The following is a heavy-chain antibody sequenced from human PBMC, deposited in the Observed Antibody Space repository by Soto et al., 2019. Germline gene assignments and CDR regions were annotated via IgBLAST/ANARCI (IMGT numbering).Heavy chain of an antibody. CDR3: FGCLGSNWLEP. Sequence: QVQPQQWGTGLLKPSETLSLTCAVYGGSFSTYYWNWIRQPPGKGLEWIGEINHSGNTQYNPSLKSRVTMSLDTSKNPFSPKLTSVTAADKAVYYCFGCLGSNWLEPWGQGTLVTVSS. CDR2: INHSGNT. D-gene: IGHD3-10*01. V-gene: IGHV4-34*01. CDR1: GGSFSTYY. J-gene: IGHJ5*02.